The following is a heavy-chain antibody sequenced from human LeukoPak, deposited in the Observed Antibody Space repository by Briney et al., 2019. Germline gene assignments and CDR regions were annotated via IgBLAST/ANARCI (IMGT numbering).Heavy chain of an antibody. CDR3: ARHSWTGYDLKNYYGMDV. CDR1: GFSFSTHSMN. V-gene: IGHV4-39*01. Sequence: PGGSLRLSCAASGFSFSTHSMNWVRQSPGKGLVWIGNIHYSGTTYYHPSLKSRVKISVDTSKNQFSLNLSSVTAADTAVYYCARHSWTGYDLKNYYGMDVWGQGTTVTVSS. CDR2: IHYSGTT. J-gene: IGHJ6*02. D-gene: IGHD5-12*01.